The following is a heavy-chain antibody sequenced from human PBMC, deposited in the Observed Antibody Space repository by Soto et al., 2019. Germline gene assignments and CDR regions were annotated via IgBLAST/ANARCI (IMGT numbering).Heavy chain of an antibody. Sequence: GGSLRLSCAASGFTFSSYSMNWVRQAPGKGLEWVSSISSSSSYIYYADSVKGRFTISRDNAKNSLYLQMNSLRAEDTAVYYCARGGEAYDSSGYYWFDYWGQGTLVTVSS. CDR2: ISSSSSYI. CDR3: ARGGEAYDSSGYYWFDY. D-gene: IGHD3-22*01. V-gene: IGHV3-21*01. J-gene: IGHJ4*02. CDR1: GFTFSSYS.